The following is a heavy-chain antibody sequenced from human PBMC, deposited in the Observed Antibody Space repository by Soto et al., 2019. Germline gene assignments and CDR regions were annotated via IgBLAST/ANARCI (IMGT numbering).Heavy chain of an antibody. Sequence: QVQLVESGGGVVQPGRSLRLSCAASGFTFSSYGMHWVRQAPGKGLEWVAVISYDGSNKYYADSVKGRFTISRDNSKNTLYLQMNSLRAEDTAVYYCAKAPRGAMVTPVDYWGQGTLVTVSS. J-gene: IGHJ4*02. CDR1: GFTFSSYG. CDR3: AKAPRGAMVTPVDY. CDR2: ISYDGSNK. V-gene: IGHV3-30*18. D-gene: IGHD5-18*01.